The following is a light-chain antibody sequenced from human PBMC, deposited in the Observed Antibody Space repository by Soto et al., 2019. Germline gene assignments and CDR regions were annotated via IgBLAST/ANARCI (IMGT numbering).Light chain of an antibody. CDR2: GNS. CDR3: QSYDSILSGVV. CDR1: SSNIGAGYD. J-gene: IGLJ2*01. V-gene: IGLV1-40*01. Sequence: QSALTQPPSVSGAPGQRVTISCTGSSSNIGAGYDVHWYQQLPGTAPKLLIYGNSNRPSGVPDRCSGSKSGTSASLAITWLQAEDEADYYCQSYDSILSGVVFGGGTKQTVL.